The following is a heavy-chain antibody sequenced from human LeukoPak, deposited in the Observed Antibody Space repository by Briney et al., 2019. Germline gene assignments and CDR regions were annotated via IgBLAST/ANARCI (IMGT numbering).Heavy chain of an antibody. D-gene: IGHD3-22*01. J-gene: IGHJ4*02. CDR3: AKGITMIVVVNLIDY. CDR2: ISSSGRNV. V-gene: IGHV3-11*01. Sequence: NPGGSLRLSCAASGFAFSDYYISWIRQAPGKGLEWISYISSSGRNVDQADSVKGRFTISRDNPKNTLYLQMNSLRAEDTAVYYCAKGITMIVVVNLIDYWGQGTLVTVS. CDR1: GFAFSDYY.